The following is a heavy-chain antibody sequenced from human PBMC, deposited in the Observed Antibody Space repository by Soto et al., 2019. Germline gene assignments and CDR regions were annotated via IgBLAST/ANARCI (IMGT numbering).Heavy chain of an antibody. CDR1: GFIFSTYG. CDR3: AKSWSGSHGAFDL. V-gene: IGHV3-30*18. J-gene: IGHJ3*01. Sequence: QVQLVESGGGVVQPGRSLRLSCAASGFIFSTYGMHWVRQAPGKGLEWVAVISYDGSNQYYEDSVKGRFTISRDNSKNTLYLQMNSLRVEVTAVYYCAKSWSGSHGAFDLWGQGTMVTVSA. D-gene: IGHD2-8*02. CDR2: ISYDGSNQ.